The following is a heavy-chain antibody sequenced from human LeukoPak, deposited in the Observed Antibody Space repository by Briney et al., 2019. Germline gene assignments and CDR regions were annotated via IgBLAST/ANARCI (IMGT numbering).Heavy chain of an antibody. J-gene: IGHJ3*02. CDR2: IYYSGST. CDR3: ANGRYFDWFSAFDI. D-gene: IGHD3-9*01. Sequence: SETLSLTCTVSGGSISSSRYYWGWISQPPGKGLEWIGSIYYSGSTYYNPSLKSRVTISVDTSKNQFSLKLSSVTAADTAVYYCANGRYFDWFSAFDIWGQGTMVTVSS. V-gene: IGHV4-39*01. CDR1: GGSISSSRYY.